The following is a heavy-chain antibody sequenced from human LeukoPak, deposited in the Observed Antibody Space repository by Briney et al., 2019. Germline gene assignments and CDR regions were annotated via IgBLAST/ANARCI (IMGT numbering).Heavy chain of an antibody. D-gene: IGHD3-22*01. CDR3: AKDTGYYYDSSNYWV. J-gene: IGHJ4*02. CDR1: GFTFSSYE. CDR2: ISSSGSTI. Sequence: GGSLRLSCAASGFTFSSYEMNWVRQAPGKGLEWVSYISSSGSTIYYADSVKGRFTISRDNAKNSLYLQMNSLRAEDTALYYCAKDTGYYYDSSNYWVWGQGTLVTVSS. V-gene: IGHV3-48*03.